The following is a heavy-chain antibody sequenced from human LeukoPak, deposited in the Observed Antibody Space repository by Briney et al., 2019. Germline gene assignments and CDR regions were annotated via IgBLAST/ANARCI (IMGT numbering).Heavy chain of an antibody. CDR1: GGAFSSYA. CDR2: INPSGGST. CDR3: ARGGIVGATFFAFDI. V-gene: IGHV1-46*03. D-gene: IGHD1-26*01. Sequence: GSSVKVSCKASGGAFSSYAISWVRQAPGQGLEWMGIINPSGGSTSYAQKFQGRVTMTRDTSTSTVYMELSSLRSEDTAVYYCARGGIVGATFFAFDIWGQGTMVTVSS. J-gene: IGHJ3*02.